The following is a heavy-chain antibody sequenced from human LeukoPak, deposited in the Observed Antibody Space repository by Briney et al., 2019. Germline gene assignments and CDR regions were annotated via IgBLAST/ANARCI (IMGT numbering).Heavy chain of an antibody. D-gene: IGHD4-17*01. CDR2: IKQDGSEE. CDR1: RFTFSRYW. CDR3: ARGHGDYVGYFHH. J-gene: IGHJ1*01. V-gene: IGHV3-7*03. Sequence: GGSLRLSCAASRFTFSRYWVNWVSQAQGKGLEWVANIKQDGSEEYYVDSVKGRFSISRDNAKNSVYLQMNSLRAEDTAVYYCARGHGDYVGYFHHWGQGTLVTVSS.